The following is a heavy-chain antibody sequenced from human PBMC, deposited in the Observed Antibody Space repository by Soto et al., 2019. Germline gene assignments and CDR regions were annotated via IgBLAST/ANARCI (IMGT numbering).Heavy chain of an antibody. CDR2: IIPIFGTA. CDR1: GGTFSSYA. CDR3: ASTSGQGVVVITTWFDY. D-gene: IGHD3-22*01. J-gene: IGHJ4*02. V-gene: IGHV1-69*01. Sequence: QVQLVQSGPEVKKPGSSVKVSCKASGGTFSSYAISWVRQAPGQGLEWMGGIIPIFGTANYAQKFQGRVTITADESKSTAYMELSSLRSADTAVYYCASTSGQGVVVITTWFDYWGQGTLVTVSS.